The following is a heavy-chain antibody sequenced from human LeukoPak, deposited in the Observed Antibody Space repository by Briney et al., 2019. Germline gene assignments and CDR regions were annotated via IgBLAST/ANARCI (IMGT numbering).Heavy chain of an antibody. CDR1: GGSFSGYY. J-gene: IGHJ5*02. V-gene: IGHV4-34*01. D-gene: IGHD3-16*02. Sequence: PSETLSLNCAVYGGSFSGYYWSWIRQPPGKGLEWIGEINHSGSTNYNPSLKSRVTISVDTSKNQFSLKLSSVTAADTAVYYCARLSKISYWFDPWGQGTLVTVSS. CDR2: INHSGST. CDR3: ARLSKISYWFDP.